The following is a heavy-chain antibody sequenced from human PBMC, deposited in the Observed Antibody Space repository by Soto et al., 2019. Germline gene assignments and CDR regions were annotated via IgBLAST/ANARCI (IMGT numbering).Heavy chain of an antibody. J-gene: IGHJ4*02. CDR2: IYSGGST. D-gene: IGHD3-22*01. V-gene: IGHV3-53*01. CDR1: GFTVSSKY. CDR3: ARDSSRSY. Sequence: SLSLSCAASGFTVSSKYMSWVRQAPGKGLEWVSVIYSGGSTSYADSVKGRFTISRDNSKNTLYLQMNSLRAEDTAVYYCARDSSRSYSAQGTLVPVSS.